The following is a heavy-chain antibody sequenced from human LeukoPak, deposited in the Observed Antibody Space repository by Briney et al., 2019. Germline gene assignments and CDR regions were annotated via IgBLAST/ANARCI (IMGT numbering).Heavy chain of an antibody. CDR3: ERDDYQLGSYYYGMDV. Sequence: GGSLRLSCAASGFTFSGYWMSWVRQAPGKGLEWVANIKQDGSEKYYVDSVKGRFTISRDNAKSSLFLQMNSLRVEDTAVYYCERDDYQLGSYYYGMDVWGQGTTVTVS. D-gene: IGHD2-2*01. J-gene: IGHJ6*02. V-gene: IGHV3-7*01. CDR2: IKQDGSEK. CDR1: GFTFSGYW.